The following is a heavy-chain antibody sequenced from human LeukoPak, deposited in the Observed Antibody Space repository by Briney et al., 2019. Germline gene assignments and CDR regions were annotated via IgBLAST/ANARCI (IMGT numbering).Heavy chain of an antibody. CDR3: ARADPTTVIDN. Sequence: ASVKVSCKASGGTFSSYAISWVRQAPGQGLEWMGRIIPILGIANYAQKFQGRVTITADKSTSTAYMELSSLRSEDTAVYYCARADPTTVIDNWGQGTLVTVSS. CDR2: IIPILGIA. V-gene: IGHV1-69*04. D-gene: IGHD4-17*01. J-gene: IGHJ4*02. CDR1: GGTFSSYA.